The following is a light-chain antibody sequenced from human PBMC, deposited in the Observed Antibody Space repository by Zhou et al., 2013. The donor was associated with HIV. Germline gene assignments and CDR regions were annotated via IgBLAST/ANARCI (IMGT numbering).Light chain of an antibody. Sequence: IRITQSPSSLSASTGDRVTITCRASQGISSYLAWYQQKPGKAPKLLIYAASTLQSGVPSRFSGSGSGTEFTLTISSLQPEDFATYYCQQLNSYPLTFGGGTKVEIK. CDR1: QGISSY. V-gene: IGKV1-9*01. CDR2: AAS. CDR3: QQLNSYPLT. J-gene: IGKJ4*01.